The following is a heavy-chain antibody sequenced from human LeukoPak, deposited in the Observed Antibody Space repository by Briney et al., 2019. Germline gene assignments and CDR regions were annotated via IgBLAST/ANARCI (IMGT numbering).Heavy chain of an antibody. CDR2: ISSSGSTI. Sequence: GGSLRLSCAASGFTFSDYYMSWIRQAPGKGLEWVSYISSSGSTIYYADSVKGRFTISRDNAKNSLYLQMNRLRAEDTAVYYCARDQGPNYYGSGSIQYGMDVWGQGTTVTVSS. V-gene: IGHV3-11*01. J-gene: IGHJ6*02. D-gene: IGHD3-10*01. CDR3: ARDQGPNYYGSGSIQYGMDV. CDR1: GFTFSDYY.